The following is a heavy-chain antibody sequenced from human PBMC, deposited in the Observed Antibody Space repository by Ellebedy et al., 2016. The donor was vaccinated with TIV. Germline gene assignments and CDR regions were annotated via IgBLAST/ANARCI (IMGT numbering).Heavy chain of an antibody. CDR3: ARDARFIDQQHNWFDP. D-gene: IGHD1/OR15-1a*01. V-gene: IGHV3-11*01. J-gene: IGHJ5*02. Sequence: GESLKISCAASGFTFSDYYMSWIRQAPGKGLEWVSYISSSGSTIYYADSVKGRFTISRDNAKHSLYLQMNSLRAEDTAVYYCARDARFIDQQHNWFDPWGQGTLVTVSS. CDR2: ISSSGSTI. CDR1: GFTFSDYY.